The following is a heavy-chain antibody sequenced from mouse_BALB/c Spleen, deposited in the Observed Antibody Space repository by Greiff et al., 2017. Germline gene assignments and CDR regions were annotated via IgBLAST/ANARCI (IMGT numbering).Heavy chain of an antibody. V-gene: IGHV14-4*02. J-gene: IGHJ1*01. CDR3: NAIRDYNWYFDV. Sequence: VQLQQSGAELVRSGASVKLSCTASGFNIKDYYMHWVKQRPEQGLEWIGWIDPENGDTEYAPKFQGKATMTADTSSNTAYLQLSSLTSEDTAVYYCNAIRDYNWYFDVWGAGTTVTVSS. CDR2: IDPENGDT. D-gene: IGHD2-4*01. CDR1: GFNIKDYY.